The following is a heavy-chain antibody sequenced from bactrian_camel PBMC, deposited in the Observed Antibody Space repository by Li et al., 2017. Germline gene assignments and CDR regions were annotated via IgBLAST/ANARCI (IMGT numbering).Heavy chain of an antibody. V-gene: IGHV3S1*01. CDR3: ATDPVGVS. J-gene: IGHJ4*01. Sequence: HVQLVESGGGSVQAGGSLRLSCAASGYTYNRSCMAWFRQAPGKEREGVAAIRNSGGETWYHDSVKGRFTISKDNAKNTLYLQMDSLLPEDTALYSCATDPVGVSRGQGTQVTVS. CDR1: GYTYNRSC. CDR2: IRNSGGET. D-gene: IGHD3*01.